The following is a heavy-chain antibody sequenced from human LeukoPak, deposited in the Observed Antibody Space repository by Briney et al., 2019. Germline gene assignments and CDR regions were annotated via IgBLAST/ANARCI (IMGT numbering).Heavy chain of an antibody. CDR1: GFTFGDYA. D-gene: IGHD3-10*01. Sequence: GGSLRLSCTASGFTFGDYAMSWVRQAPGKGLEWVGFIRSKAYGGTTEYAASVKGRFTVSRDDSKSIAYLQMNSLKTEDTAVYYCTIPVVRGDIWGQGTMVTVSS. CDR2: IRSKAYGGTT. J-gene: IGHJ3*02. CDR3: TIPVVRGDI. V-gene: IGHV3-49*04.